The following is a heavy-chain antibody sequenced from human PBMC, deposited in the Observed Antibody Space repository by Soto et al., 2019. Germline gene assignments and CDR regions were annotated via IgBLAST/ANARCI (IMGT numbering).Heavy chain of an antibody. D-gene: IGHD3-9*01. Sequence: SETLSLTCTVSGGSISSYYWSWIRQPPGKGLEWIGYIYYSGSTNNNPSLKSRVTISVDTSKNQFSLKLSSVTAADTAVYYCARRNILTGYYSEYYYYGMDVWGQGTTVTVSS. CDR1: GGSISSYY. CDR2: IYYSGST. CDR3: ARRNILTGYYSEYYYYGMDV. J-gene: IGHJ6*02. V-gene: IGHV4-59*08.